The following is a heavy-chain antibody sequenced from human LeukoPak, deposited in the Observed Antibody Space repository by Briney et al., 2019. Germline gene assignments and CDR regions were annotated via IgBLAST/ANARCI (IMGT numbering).Heavy chain of an antibody. CDR2: ISPTGSTT. D-gene: IGHD6-6*01. J-gene: IGHJ4*02. Sequence: GGSLRLSCIASGFSFSGHWMHWARQLPGKGLVWVSRISPTGSTTSYADSVKGRFTVSRDNAKNTLYLQVNNLRAEDTAVYYCARGPNSNWSGLDFWGQGALLTVSS. CDR1: GFSFSGHW. V-gene: IGHV3-74*01. CDR3: ARGPNSNWSGLDF.